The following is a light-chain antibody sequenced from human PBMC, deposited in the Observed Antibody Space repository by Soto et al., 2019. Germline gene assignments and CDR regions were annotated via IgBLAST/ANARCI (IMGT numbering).Light chain of an antibody. CDR1: QTINSW. J-gene: IGKJ5*01. CDR2: DAS. CDR3: QQANSFPRT. V-gene: IGKV1-5*01. Sequence: DIQMTQSPSTLSASVGDRVTITWRASQTINSWLAWYQQKPGKAPKVLIFDASSLKTGVPSRFSGSGSGTEFTLTISSLQPEDFATYYCQQANSFPRTFGQGTRLEIK.